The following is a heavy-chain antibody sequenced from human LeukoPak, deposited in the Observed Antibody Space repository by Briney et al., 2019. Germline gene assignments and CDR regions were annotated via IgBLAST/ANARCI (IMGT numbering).Heavy chain of an antibody. CDR1: GYTFTSYD. V-gene: IGHV1-8*01. Sequence: ASVKVSCKASGYTFTSYDINWVRQATGQGPEWMGWMNPNSGNTGYAQKFQGRVTMTRNTSISTAYMELSSLRSEDTAVYYCARMARRWLQLRVFDYWGQGTLVTVSS. CDR2: MNPNSGNT. J-gene: IGHJ4*02. CDR3: ARMARRWLQLRVFDY. D-gene: IGHD5-24*01.